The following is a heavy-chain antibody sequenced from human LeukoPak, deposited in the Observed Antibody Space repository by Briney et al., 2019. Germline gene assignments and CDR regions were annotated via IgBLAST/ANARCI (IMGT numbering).Heavy chain of an antibody. D-gene: IGHD2-8*01. Sequence: GGSLRLSCAAPAFTFSRSSMNWVRQAPGKGLEWVSSISGSGDSTYYAESVKGRFTISRDNSKSTMYLQMNSLRAEDTAVYFCARSLDNWYASNNLFDSWGQGTLVTVSS. CDR1: AFTFSRSS. V-gene: IGHV3-23*01. CDR2: ISGSGDST. J-gene: IGHJ5*01. CDR3: ARSLDNWYASNNLFDS.